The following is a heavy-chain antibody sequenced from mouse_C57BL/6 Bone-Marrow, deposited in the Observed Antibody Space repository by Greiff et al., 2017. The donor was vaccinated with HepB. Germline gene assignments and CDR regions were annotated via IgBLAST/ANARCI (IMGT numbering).Heavy chain of an antibody. CDR2: IYPGSGST. D-gene: IGHD2-4*01. Sequence: VQLQQPGAELLKPGASVKMSCKASGYTFTSYWITWVKQRPGQGLAWIGDIYPGSGSTNYNEKFKSKATLTVDTSSSTAYMQLSSLTSEDSAVYYCARAVYDYDDYWGQGTTLTVSS. V-gene: IGHV1-55*01. CDR1: GYTFTSYW. CDR3: ARAVYDYDDY. J-gene: IGHJ2*01.